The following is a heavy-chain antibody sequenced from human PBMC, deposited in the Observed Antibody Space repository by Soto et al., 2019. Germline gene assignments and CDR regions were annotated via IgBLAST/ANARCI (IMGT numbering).Heavy chain of an antibody. CDR2: IIPLFGTA. V-gene: IGHV1-69*01. CDR1: GDTFSSDA. J-gene: IGHJ6*02. D-gene: IGHD3-10*01. CDR3: ARNVTMLRGLLIGSDHGLDV. Sequence: QVQLVQSGAEVKKPGSSVKVSCRASGDTFSSDAINWVRQVPGQGLEWMGRIIPLFGTATYAQKFQGRVTMTADGSTNTAYMALSSLTSEDTAVYYCARNVTMLRGLLIGSDHGLDVCGQGTTVSVSS.